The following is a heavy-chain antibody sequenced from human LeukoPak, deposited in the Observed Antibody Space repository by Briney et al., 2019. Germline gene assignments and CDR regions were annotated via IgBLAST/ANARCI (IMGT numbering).Heavy chain of an antibody. CDR2: ISYDGSNK. CDR1: GFTFSNYG. D-gene: IGHD2-15*01. CDR3: AKDRGYCSGDSCYYFYY. V-gene: IGHV3-30*18. J-gene: IGHJ4*02. Sequence: PGRSLILSCAASGFTFSNYGMHRVRQAPGKGLEWVAVISYDGSNKYYADSVKGRFTISRDNSKNTLYLQMNSLRAEDTAVYYCAKDRGYCSGDSCYYFYYWGQGTLVTVS.